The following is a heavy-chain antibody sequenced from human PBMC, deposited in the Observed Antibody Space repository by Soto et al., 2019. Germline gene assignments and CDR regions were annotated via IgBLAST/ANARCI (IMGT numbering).Heavy chain of an antibody. CDR1: GLTLTTYW. V-gene: IGHV3-74*01. J-gene: IGHJ4*02. CDR3: TTVFDF. Sequence: EVQLVESGGGLVQPGGSLRLSCATSGLTLTTYWMHWFRQDPGKGLVWVSRIDSGGSDTSYADSVKGRFTISRDIAKNTLYLQMNSLRAEDTAVYYCTTVFDFWGQGTLVTVSS. CDR2: IDSGGSDT.